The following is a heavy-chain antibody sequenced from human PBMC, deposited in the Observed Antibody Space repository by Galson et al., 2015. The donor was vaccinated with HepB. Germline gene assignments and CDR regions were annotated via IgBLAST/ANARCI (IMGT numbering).Heavy chain of an antibody. CDR3: VRHRAPGAGDYQNWYFDP. CDR2: ISYTGSYT. Sequence: SLRLSCAASGFSFNYFPMHWVRQAPGKGLEWVAVISYTGSYTAYADFGRGRFTISRDNSKNTLYLQMNSLRVEDTALYYCVRHRAPGAGDYQNWYFDPWGRGTLVPVPS. J-gene: IGHJ2*01. V-gene: IGHV3-30-3*01. CDR1: GFSFNYFP. D-gene: IGHD4-17*01.